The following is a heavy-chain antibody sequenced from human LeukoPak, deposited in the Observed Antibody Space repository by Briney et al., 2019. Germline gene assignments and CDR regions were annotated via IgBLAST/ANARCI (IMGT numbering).Heavy chain of an antibody. J-gene: IGHJ4*02. CDR3: ASGIAVAGNGDYFDY. CDR1: GFTFSSYW. D-gene: IGHD6-19*01. Sequence: GGSLRLSCAASGFTFSSYWMSWVRQAPGKGLEWVANIKQDGSEKYYVDSVKGRFTISRDNAKNSLYLQMNSLRAEDTAVYYCASGIAVAGNGDYFDYWGQGTLVTVSS. V-gene: IGHV3-7*01. CDR2: IKQDGSEK.